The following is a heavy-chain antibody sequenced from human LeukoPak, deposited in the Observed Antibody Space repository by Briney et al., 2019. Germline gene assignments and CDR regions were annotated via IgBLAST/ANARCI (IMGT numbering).Heavy chain of an antibody. CDR3: ARVPDKVRQWLEDYYFDY. CDR2: ISYDGSNK. Sequence: PGRSLRLSCAASGFTFSSYALHWVRQAPGKGLEWVAVISYDGSNKYYADSMKGRFTISRDNSKNTLYLQMNSLRAEDTAVYYCARVPDKVRQWLEDYYFDYWGQGTLVTVSS. J-gene: IGHJ4*02. V-gene: IGHV3-30*04. D-gene: IGHD6-19*01. CDR1: GFTFSSYA.